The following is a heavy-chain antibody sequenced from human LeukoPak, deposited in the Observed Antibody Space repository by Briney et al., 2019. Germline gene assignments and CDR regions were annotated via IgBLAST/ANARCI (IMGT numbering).Heavy chain of an antibody. J-gene: IGHJ4*02. CDR1: GGTFSSYA. D-gene: IGHD3-10*01. V-gene: IGHV1-69*13. CDR2: IIPIFGTA. Sequence: SVKVSCKASGGTFSSYAISWVRQAPGQGLEWMGGIIPIFGTANYAQKFQGRVTITADESTSTAYMELSRLRSDDTAVYYCAKGGGYGSGSYYIPIYWGQGTLVTVSS. CDR3: AKGGGYGSGSYYIPIY.